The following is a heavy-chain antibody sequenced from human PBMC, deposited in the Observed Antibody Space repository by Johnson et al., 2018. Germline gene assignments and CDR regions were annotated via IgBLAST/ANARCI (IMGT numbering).Heavy chain of an antibody. CDR2: IKQVGSEK. J-gene: IGHJ3*01. D-gene: IGHD3-16*01. V-gene: IGHV3-7*01. Sequence: VQLLESGGGLVQPGGSLRLSCAASGFTFSSYWMSWVRQAPGKGLAWVANIKQVGSEKYYVDSVKGRFTVSIDKAKGKLYLHMKSLRAADTAVYYFERGGVNHGFECWGDGTMVTVSS. CDR3: ERGGVNHGFEC. CDR1: GFTFSSYW.